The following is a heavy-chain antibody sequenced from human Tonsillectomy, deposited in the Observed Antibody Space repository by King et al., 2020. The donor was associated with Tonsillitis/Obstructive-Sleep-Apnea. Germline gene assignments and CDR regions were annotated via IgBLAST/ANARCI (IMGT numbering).Heavy chain of an antibody. CDR1: GYSFTTYW. D-gene: IGHD3-16*01. J-gene: IGHJ3*02. V-gene: IGHV5-51*01. CDR3: AIRLGTSDFDHSAFDM. CDR2: IYPGDSDT. Sequence: VQLVESGAEVKKPGESLKISCKGSGYSFTTYWITWVRQMPGKGLEWMGIIYPGDSDTRYSPSFQGQVTITADKPISTAHLQWRSLKASDTAMYYCAIRLGTSDFDHSAFDMWGQGTTVTVSS.